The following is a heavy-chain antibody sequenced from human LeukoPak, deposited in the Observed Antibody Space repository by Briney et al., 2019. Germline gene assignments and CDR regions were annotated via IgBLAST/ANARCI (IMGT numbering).Heavy chain of an antibody. D-gene: IGHD2-2*01. CDR1: GGTFSSYA. Sequence: SVKASCKASGGTFSSYAISWVRQAPGQGLEWMGGIIPIFGTANYAQKFQGRVTITADESTSTAYMELSSLRSGDTAVYYCASFSSTSGVLGYWGQGTLVTVSS. J-gene: IGHJ4*02. V-gene: IGHV1-69*13. CDR2: IIPIFGTA. CDR3: ASFSSTSGVLGY.